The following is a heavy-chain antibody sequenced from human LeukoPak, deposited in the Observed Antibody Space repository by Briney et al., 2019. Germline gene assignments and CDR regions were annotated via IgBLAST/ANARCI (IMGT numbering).Heavy chain of an antibody. CDR3: ATRGRYCSSTSCRPGRLWFSDYYYYYMDV. V-gene: IGHV1-2*02. CDR1: GYTFTGYY. J-gene: IGHJ6*03. D-gene: IGHD2-2*01. Sequence: GASVKVSCKASGYTFTGYYMHWVRQAPGQGLEWMGWINPNSGGTNYAQKFQGRVTMTRDTSISTAYMELSRLRSDDTAVYYCATRGRYCSSTSCRPGRLWFSDYYYYYMDVWGKGTTVTVSS. CDR2: INPNSGGT.